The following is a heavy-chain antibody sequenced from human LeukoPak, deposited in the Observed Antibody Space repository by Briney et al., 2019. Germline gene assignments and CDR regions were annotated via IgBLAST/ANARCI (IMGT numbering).Heavy chain of an antibody. CDR1: GGSISSYY. D-gene: IGHD5-18*01. Sequence: SETLSPTCTVSGGSISSYYWSWIRQPPGKGLEWIGYIYYSGSTNYNPSLKSRVTISIDTSKNQFSLNLSSVTAADTAVYYCARGASGYSYGWGQGTLVTVSS. J-gene: IGHJ4*02. V-gene: IGHV4-59*01. CDR3: ARGASGYSYG. CDR2: IYYSGST.